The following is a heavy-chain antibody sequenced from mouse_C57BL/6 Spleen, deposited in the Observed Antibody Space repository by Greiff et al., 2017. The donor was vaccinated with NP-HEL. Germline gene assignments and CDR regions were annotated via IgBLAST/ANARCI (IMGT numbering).Heavy chain of an antibody. Sequence: EVQLVESGGDLVKPGGSLKLSCAASGFTFSSYGMSWVRQTPDKRLEWVATISSGGSYTYYPDSVQGRFTISRDNAKNTLYLQMSSLKSEDTAMYYCARHPYDGYDYWGQGTTLTVSS. D-gene: IGHD2-3*01. CDR2: ISSGGSYT. V-gene: IGHV5-6*01. CDR3: ARHPYDGYDY. CDR1: GFTFSSYG. J-gene: IGHJ2*01.